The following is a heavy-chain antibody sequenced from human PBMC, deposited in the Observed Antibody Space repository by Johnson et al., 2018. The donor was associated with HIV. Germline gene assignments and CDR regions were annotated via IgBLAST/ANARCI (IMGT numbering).Heavy chain of an antibody. CDR2: ISYDGSNK. CDR3: AKETTVTPGAFDI. Sequence: QVQLVESGGGVVQPGGSLRLSCAATVFTYSSYAMHWVRQAPGKGLEWVAVISYDGSNKYYADSVKGRFTISRDNSKNTRYLQMNSLRAEDTAVYYCAKETTVTPGAFDIWGQGTMVTVSS. J-gene: IGHJ3*02. CDR1: VFTYSSYA. D-gene: IGHD4-17*01. V-gene: IGHV3-30-3*02.